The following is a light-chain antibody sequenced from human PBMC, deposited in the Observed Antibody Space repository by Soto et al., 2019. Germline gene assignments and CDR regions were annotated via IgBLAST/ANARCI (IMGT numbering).Light chain of an antibody. J-gene: IGLJ1*01. Sequence: QSVLTQPASVSGSPGQSITISCTGTSSDVGNYKYVSWYQQHPGKAPKLMIYEVSNRPSGVSNRFSGSKSGNTASLTVSGLQAEDEADYYCSSYAGSNNFVFGTGTRSPS. CDR2: EVS. CDR1: SSDVGNYKY. CDR3: SSYAGSNNFV. V-gene: IGLV2-14*01.